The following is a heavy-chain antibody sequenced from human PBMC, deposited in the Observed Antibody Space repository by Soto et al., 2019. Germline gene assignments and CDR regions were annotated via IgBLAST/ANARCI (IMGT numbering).Heavy chain of an antibody. D-gene: IGHD3-22*01. Sequence: GVSLRLSCAASGFTFSHYGMHWVRQAPGKGLEWVAVIWHDGSKKYYADSVKGRFTISRDNSKDTLYLQMNSLRADDTAVYYCVRYDGSGYVNYWDQGIPITSPQ. CDR2: IWHDGSKK. CDR1: GFTFSHYG. CDR3: VRYDGSGYVNY. J-gene: IGHJ4*02. V-gene: IGHV3-33*01.